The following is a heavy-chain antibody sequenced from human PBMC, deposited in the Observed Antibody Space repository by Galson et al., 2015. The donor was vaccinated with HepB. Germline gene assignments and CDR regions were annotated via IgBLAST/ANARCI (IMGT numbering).Heavy chain of an antibody. V-gene: IGHV1-69*13. D-gene: IGHD1-1*01. Sequence: SVKVSCKASGGTFSSYAISWVRQAPGQGLEWMGGIIPIFGTANYAQKFQGRVTITADESTSTAYMELSSLRSEDTAVYYCARNTPGLEPGYYYYYGMDVWGQGTTVTVSS. J-gene: IGHJ6*02. CDR3: ARNTPGLEPGYYYYYGMDV. CDR2: IIPIFGTA. CDR1: GGTFSSYA.